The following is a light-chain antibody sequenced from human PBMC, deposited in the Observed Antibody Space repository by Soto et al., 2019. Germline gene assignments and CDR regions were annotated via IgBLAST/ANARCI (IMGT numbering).Light chain of an antibody. Sequence: EIVLTQSPATLSLSPGERATLSCRASQSVSSYLAWYQQKPGQAPRLLIYDASNRATGIPARFSGSGSGTDFTLTISSLETEEFAVYSCQQRGNWPGTFGQGTKVEIK. CDR3: QQRGNWPGT. J-gene: IGKJ1*01. CDR1: QSVSSY. CDR2: DAS. V-gene: IGKV3-11*01.